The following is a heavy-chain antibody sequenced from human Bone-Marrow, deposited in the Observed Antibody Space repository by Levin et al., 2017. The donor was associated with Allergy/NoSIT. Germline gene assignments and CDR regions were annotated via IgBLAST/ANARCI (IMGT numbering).Heavy chain of an antibody. CDR1: EFTFTDYW. CDR3: AREAAPNIYYYYGMDV. V-gene: IGHV3-7*01. D-gene: IGHD6-6*01. CDR2: IKQDGSQK. Sequence: GESLKISCAASEFTFTDYWMSWVRQAPGKGLEWVANIKQDGSQKYYVHSVRGRFTISRDNAKNSLYLQMDSLRAEDTAVYYWAREAAPNIYYYYGMDVWGQGTTVTVSS. J-gene: IGHJ6*02.